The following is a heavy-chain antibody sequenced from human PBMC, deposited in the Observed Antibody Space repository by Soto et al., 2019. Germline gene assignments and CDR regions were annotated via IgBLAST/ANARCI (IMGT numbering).Heavy chain of an antibody. V-gene: IGHV4-30-2*01. Sequence: QLQLQESGSGLVKPSQTLSLTCAVSGGSIGSGDYAWSWIRQPPGRGLEWIGYIYHSGDSYYNPSLKSRVTMSVDRSKNEFSLNLSSVTAADTAVYHCARRTIHGRTFWDYWGQGTLVTVSS. CDR2: IYHSGDS. J-gene: IGHJ4*02. D-gene: IGHD3-3*01. CDR1: GGSIGSGDYA. CDR3: ARRTIHGRTFWDY.